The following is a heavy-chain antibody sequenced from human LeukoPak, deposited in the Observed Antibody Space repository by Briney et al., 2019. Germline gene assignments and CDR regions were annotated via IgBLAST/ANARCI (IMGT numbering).Heavy chain of an antibody. CDR1: GYTFTSFA. V-gene: IGHV1-3*01. CDR2: INAGTGNR. J-gene: IGHJ4*02. Sequence: ASVKVSCKASGYTFTSFAIHWVRQAPGQRLEWMGWINAGTGNRKYSQKFQDRVTITRETSATTAYMELSSLTSEDTAVYYCARVSDDSGWNFDYWGQGTLVTVSS. D-gene: IGHD6-19*01. CDR3: ARVSDDSGWNFDY.